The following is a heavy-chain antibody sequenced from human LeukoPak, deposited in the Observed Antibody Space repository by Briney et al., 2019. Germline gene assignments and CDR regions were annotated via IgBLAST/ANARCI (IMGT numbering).Heavy chain of an antibody. Sequence: GGSLRLSCTASGFTFGDYAMNWVRQAPGKGLEWVSAISGSGGSTYYADSVKGRFTISRDNTKNTLYLQMNSLRAEDTAVYYCAKTLGAVHYFDYWGQGTLVTVSS. V-gene: IGHV3-23*01. CDR1: GFTFGDYA. CDR2: ISGSGGST. CDR3: AKTLGAVHYFDY. D-gene: IGHD3-3*01. J-gene: IGHJ4*02.